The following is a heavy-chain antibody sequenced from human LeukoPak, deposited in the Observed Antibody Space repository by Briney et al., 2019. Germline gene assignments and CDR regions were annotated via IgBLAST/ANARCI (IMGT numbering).Heavy chain of an antibody. D-gene: IGHD3-9*01. CDR2: INQYGSEN. CDR3: ARSNNLYDILTGYRYDAFDI. Sequence: GGSLGLSCAASGFTFTTYWMIWVRQAPGKGLEWVANINQYGSENYYVDSVKGRFTISRDNAQNSLYLQMNSLRAEDTAVYYCARSNNLYDILTGYRYDAFDIWGQGTMVTVSS. V-gene: IGHV3-7*01. J-gene: IGHJ3*02. CDR1: GFTFTTYW.